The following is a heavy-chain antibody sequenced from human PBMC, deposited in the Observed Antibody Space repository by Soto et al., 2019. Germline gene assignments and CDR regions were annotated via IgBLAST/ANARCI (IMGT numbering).Heavy chain of an antibody. Sequence: ASLKVSCKASGDTITTYAMHWVRQAPGQRFEWMGWINAGNGNTQYSQNFQGRVTITRDTSASTAYMELSSLRSEDTAVYYCATSRDYCGSTGCFQGYYYYMDVWGKGTTVTVSS. CDR1: GDTITTYA. V-gene: IGHV1-3*01. CDR2: INAGNGNT. J-gene: IGHJ6*03. D-gene: IGHD2-2*01. CDR3: ATSRDYCGSTGCFQGYYYYMDV.